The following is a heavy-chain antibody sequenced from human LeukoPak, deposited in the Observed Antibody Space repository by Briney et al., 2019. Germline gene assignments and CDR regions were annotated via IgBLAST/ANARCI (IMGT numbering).Heavy chain of an antibody. CDR3: ARDLRSMDSSGYYYIDY. D-gene: IGHD3-22*01. CDR2: VSSSSGYI. V-gene: IGHV3-21*01. CDR1: GXTFRSYS. Sequence: GGSLRLSCAASGXTFRSYSMNWVRQAPGKGLEWVSSVSSSSGYIYYGDSVKGRFTISRDNAKNSLYLQMNSLRAEDTAVYFCARDLRSMDSSGYYYIDYWGQGTLVTVSS. J-gene: IGHJ4*02.